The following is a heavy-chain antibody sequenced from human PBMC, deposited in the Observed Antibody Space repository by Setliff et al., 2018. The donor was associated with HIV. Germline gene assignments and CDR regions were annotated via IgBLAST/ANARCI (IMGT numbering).Heavy chain of an antibody. CDR1: GYTFTNYG. Sequence: ASVKVSCKPSGYTFTNYGIGWVRQAPGQGLEWMGWINTYNYKTVYAQTLQGRVTMTTDTSTSTAYMELRSLRSDDTAVYYCARDSEWGSYIFWTFDIWGQGTMVTVSS. CDR3: ARDSEWGSYIFWTFDI. CDR2: INTYNYKT. D-gene: IGHD1-26*01. J-gene: IGHJ3*02. V-gene: IGHV1-18*01.